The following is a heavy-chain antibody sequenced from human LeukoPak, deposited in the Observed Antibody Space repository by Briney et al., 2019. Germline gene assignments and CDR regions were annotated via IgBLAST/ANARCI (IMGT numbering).Heavy chain of an antibody. Sequence: PSETLSLTCTVSGGSIRSYYWSWIRQPPGKGLEWIGYIYYSGSTNYNPSLKSRVTTSVDTSKNQFSLKLSSVTAADTAVYYCARAGKGDAFDIWGQGTMVTVSS. D-gene: IGHD1-26*01. J-gene: IGHJ3*02. CDR1: GGSIRSYY. V-gene: IGHV4-59*01. CDR2: IYYSGST. CDR3: ARAGKGDAFDI.